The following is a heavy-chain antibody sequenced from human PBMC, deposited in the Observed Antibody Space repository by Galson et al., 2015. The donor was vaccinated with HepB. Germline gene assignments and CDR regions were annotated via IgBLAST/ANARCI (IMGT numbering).Heavy chain of an antibody. CDR3: TSLQSFDCAFHDAFDI. V-gene: IGHV3-73*01. J-gene: IGHJ3*02. CDR1: AFPFSASG. CDR2: IRSQANNYAT. Sequence: SLRLSCAASAFPFSASGIHWVRQAPGKGLEWVGRIRSQANNYATTYNEALKGRFTISRDDSQNTAYLHLNSLQIEDTALYYCTSLQSFDCAFHDAFDIWGQGTMVTVSS. D-gene: IGHD3-9*01.